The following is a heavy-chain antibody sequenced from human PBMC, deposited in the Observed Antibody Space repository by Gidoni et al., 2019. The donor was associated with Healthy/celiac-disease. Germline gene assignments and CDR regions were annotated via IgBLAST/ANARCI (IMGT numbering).Heavy chain of an antibody. V-gene: IGHV2-5*02. CDR1: GFSLSTRGVG. J-gene: IGHJ5*02. D-gene: IGHD3-10*01. Sequence: QITLKESGPTLVKPTQTLTLTCTFSGFSLSTRGVGVGWIRQPPGKALEWLALISWDDDKRYSPSLKIRLTITKDTSKNQVVLTMTNMDPVDTATYYCAHSKPPADYYGSGSSVRFDPWGQGTLVTVSS. CDR3: AHSKPPADYYGSGSSVRFDP. CDR2: ISWDDDK.